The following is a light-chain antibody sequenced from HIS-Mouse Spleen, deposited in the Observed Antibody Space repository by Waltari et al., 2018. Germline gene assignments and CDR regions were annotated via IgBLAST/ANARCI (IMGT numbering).Light chain of an antibody. CDR1: SGSIASNY. Sequence: NFMLTQPHSVSESPGKTVTISCTGSSGSIASNYVQWYQQRPGSAPSTVIYEDNQRPPGVPDRFSGSIDSSSNSAFLTISGLKTEDEADYYCQSYDSSNVVFGGGTKLTVL. V-gene: IGLV6-57*02. CDR3: QSYDSSNVV. J-gene: IGLJ2*01. CDR2: EDN.